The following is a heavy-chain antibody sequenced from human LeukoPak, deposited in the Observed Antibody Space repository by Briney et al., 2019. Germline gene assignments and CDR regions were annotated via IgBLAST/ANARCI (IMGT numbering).Heavy chain of an antibody. CDR1: GGSISSDGYY. CDR2: IYYSGST. D-gene: IGHD2-21*02. V-gene: IGHV4-31*03. CDR3: ARDHGDSVFDY. J-gene: IGHJ4*02. Sequence: PSQTLSLTCTVSGGSISSDGYYWSWIRQHPGKGLEWIGYIYYSGSTYYNPSLKSRVTISVDTSKNQFSLKLSSVTAADTAVYYCARDHGDSVFDYWGQGTLVTVSS.